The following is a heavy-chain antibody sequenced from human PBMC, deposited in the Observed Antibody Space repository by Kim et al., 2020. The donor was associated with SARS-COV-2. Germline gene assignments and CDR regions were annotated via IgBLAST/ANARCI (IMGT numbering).Heavy chain of an antibody. Sequence: ASVKVSCKAVGFFFTSHFMHWVRQAPGQGLEWMGVINPSGGRTTYAQKLQGRVAMTRDTSTSTIYMDLSTLRPEDTAVYYCARGGLTSSIEDHYGMDVWG. CDR2: INPSGGRT. CDR3: ARGGLTSSIEDHYGMDV. D-gene: IGHD4-17*01. J-gene: IGHJ6*02. CDR1: GFFFTSHF. V-gene: IGHV1-46*04.